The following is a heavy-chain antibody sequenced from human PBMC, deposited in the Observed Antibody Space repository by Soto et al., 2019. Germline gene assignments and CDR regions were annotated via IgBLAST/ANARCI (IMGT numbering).Heavy chain of an antibody. D-gene: IGHD5-12*01. V-gene: IGHV1-46*01. CDR3: ARGRDGYNPVDY. J-gene: IGHJ4*02. CDR2: INPSDGYT. Sequence: EASVKVSCKASGYTFTSYYMNWVRQAPGQGLEWLGIINPSDGYTTYAQRFLGRVTMTSDTSTSTVHMELGSLTSEDTAVYYCARGRDGYNPVDYWGQGTLVTVSS. CDR1: GYTFTSYY.